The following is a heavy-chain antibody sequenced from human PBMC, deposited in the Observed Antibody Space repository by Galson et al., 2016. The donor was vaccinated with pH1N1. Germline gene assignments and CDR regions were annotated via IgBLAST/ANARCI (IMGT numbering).Heavy chain of an antibody. CDR3: GRDGLTMITFGVPGNYFDY. CDR1: GYTFTYYA. CDR2: INTGNGNT. D-gene: IGHD3-16*01. V-gene: IGHV1-3*04. Sequence: SVKVSCKASGYTFTYYAIHWVRQAPGQRLEWMGWINTGNGNTKYSQKFHDRITITKDTSASTVYLELSSLRSEDTAVYYCGRDGLTMITFGVPGNYFDYWGQGTLVTVSS. J-gene: IGHJ4*02.